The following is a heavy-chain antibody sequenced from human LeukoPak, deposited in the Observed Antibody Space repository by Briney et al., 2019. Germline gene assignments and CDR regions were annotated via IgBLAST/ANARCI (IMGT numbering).Heavy chain of an antibody. V-gene: IGHV3-21*01. Sequence: GGSLRLSCAASGFTFSSYSMNWVRQAPGKGLEWVSSISSSSSYIYYADSVKGRFTISRDNAKNSLYLQMNSLRAEDTAVYYCAGEAEVVPHAFDIWGQGTMVTVSS. CDR2: ISSSSSYI. J-gene: IGHJ3*02. D-gene: IGHD2-2*01. CDR3: AGEAEVVPHAFDI. CDR1: GFTFSSYS.